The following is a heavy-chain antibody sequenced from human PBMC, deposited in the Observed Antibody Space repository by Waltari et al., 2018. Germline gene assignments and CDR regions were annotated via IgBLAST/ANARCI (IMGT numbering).Heavy chain of an antibody. D-gene: IGHD6-19*01. CDR3: AREYSSGWFGWFDP. Sequence: QVQLVESGGGVVQPGRSLRLSCSASGFTFSSYAMPWFRQAPGKGLEWVAVKSNDGSNKYYADSVKGRFTISRDNSKNTLYLQMNSLRAEDTAVYYCAREYSSGWFGWFDPWGQGTLVTVSS. V-gene: IGHV3-30-3*01. CDR1: GFTFSSYA. CDR2: KSNDGSNK. J-gene: IGHJ5*02.